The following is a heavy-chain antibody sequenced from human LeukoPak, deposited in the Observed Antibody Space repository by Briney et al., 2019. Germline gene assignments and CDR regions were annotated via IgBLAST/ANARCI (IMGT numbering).Heavy chain of an antibody. D-gene: IGHD4/OR15-4a*01. CDR1: GGSFSGYY. V-gene: IGHV4-34*01. CDR2: INHSGST. CDR3: AREREGASLPLDY. Sequence: SETLSLTCAVYGGSFSGYYWSWIRQPPGKGLEWIGEINHSGSTNYNPSLKSRVTISVDTSKNQFSLKLSSVTAADTAVYYCAREREGASLPLDYWGQGTLVTVSS. J-gene: IGHJ4*02.